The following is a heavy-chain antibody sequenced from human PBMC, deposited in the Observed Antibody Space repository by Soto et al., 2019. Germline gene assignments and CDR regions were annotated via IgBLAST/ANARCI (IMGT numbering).Heavy chain of an antibody. Sequence: SGPTLLNPTQTLTLPCTFSVFSLSTSRLCVSWIRQPPGKALEWLALIDWDDDKYYSTSLKTRLTISKDTSKNQVVLTMTNMDPVDTATYYCARIISEGYSSSWYLDYWGQGTLVTVSS. J-gene: IGHJ4*02. CDR1: VFSLSTSRLC. CDR2: IDWDDDK. D-gene: IGHD6-13*01. CDR3: ARIISEGYSSSWYLDY. V-gene: IGHV2-70*01.